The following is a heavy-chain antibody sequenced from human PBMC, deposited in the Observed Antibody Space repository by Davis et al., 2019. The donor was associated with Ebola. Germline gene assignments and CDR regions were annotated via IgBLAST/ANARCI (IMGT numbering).Heavy chain of an antibody. Sequence: PGGSLRLSCAASGFTFSSYSMNWVRQAPGKGLEWVSYISSSSSTIYYADSVKGRFTISRDNARDSLYLQMNSLRAEDTAVYYCARGYALGYCSGGSCYSYWYFDLWGRGTLVTVSS. V-gene: IGHV3-48*04. CDR2: ISSSSSTI. CDR1: GFTFSSYS. J-gene: IGHJ2*01. D-gene: IGHD2-15*01. CDR3: ARGYALGYCSGGSCYSYWYFDL.